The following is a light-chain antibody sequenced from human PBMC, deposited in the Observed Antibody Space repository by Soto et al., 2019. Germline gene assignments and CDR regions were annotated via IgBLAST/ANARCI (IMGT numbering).Light chain of an antibody. Sequence: QSVLTQPPSASGTPGQRVTISCSGSSSSIGSNYVYWYQQLPGTAPKLLIYRNNQRPSGVPDRFSGSKSGTSASLAISGLRSEDEADYYCAAWDDSLSAFYVFGTGTKLTVL. J-gene: IGLJ1*01. CDR2: RNN. V-gene: IGLV1-47*01. CDR1: SSSIGSNY. CDR3: AAWDDSLSAFYV.